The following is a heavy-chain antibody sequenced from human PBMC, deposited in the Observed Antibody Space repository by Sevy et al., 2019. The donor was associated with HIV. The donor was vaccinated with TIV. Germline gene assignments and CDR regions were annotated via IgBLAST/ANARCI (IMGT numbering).Heavy chain of an antibody. D-gene: IGHD2-15*01. Sequence: GGSLRLSCAASGFTFSSYWMHWVRQAPGERSVWVSRINGDGKTTTYADSVKGRFTISRDNGKNTVYLQMDSLRAEDTAVYYCARPTDISIGSPFDSWGQGTLVTVSS. CDR3: ARPTDISIGSPFDS. CDR2: INGDGKTT. J-gene: IGHJ4*02. CDR1: GFTFSSYW. V-gene: IGHV3-74*03.